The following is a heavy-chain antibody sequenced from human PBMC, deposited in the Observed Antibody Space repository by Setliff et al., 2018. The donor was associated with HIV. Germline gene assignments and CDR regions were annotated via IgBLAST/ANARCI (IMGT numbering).Heavy chain of an antibody. CDR1: GYTFTSYD. V-gene: IGHV1-69*10. D-gene: IGHD3-22*01. Sequence: SVKVSCKASGYTFTSYDINWVRQAPGQGLEWMGGIIPILGIANYAQKFQGRVTITADESTSTAYMELSGLRSEDTAVYYCARDYSPTFYYYDSSGTFDYWGQGTLVTVSS. J-gene: IGHJ4*02. CDR3: ARDYSPTFYYYDSSGTFDY. CDR2: IIPILGIA.